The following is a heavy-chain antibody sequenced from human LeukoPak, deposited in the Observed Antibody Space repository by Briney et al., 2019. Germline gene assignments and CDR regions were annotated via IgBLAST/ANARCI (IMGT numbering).Heavy chain of an antibody. CDR3: ARAPGGFHGDYSPIAY. Sequence: PGGSLRLSCAASGFTFSSYAMSWVRQAPGKGLEWVSAISGSGGSTYYADSVKGRFTISRDNSKNTLYLQMNSLRAEDTAVYYCARAPGGFHGDYSPIAYWGQGTLVTVSS. CDR2: ISGSGGST. J-gene: IGHJ4*02. V-gene: IGHV3-23*01. CDR1: GFTFSSYA. D-gene: IGHD4-17*01.